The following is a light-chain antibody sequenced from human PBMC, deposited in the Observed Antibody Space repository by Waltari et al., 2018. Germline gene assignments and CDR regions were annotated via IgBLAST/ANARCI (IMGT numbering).Light chain of an antibody. V-gene: IGKV4-1*01. J-gene: IGKJ3*01. Sequence: DIVLNQSPDSPGASLGAVATINCTSSQTILYTSNNKNRLAWFQHKRGQPPRLLIYWASTRQSGVPERFSGSGSETDFNLTISSLQAEDVAVYFCQQYYSPPFTFGPGTTVDV. CDR1: QTILYTSNNKNR. CDR3: QQYYSPPFT. CDR2: WAS.